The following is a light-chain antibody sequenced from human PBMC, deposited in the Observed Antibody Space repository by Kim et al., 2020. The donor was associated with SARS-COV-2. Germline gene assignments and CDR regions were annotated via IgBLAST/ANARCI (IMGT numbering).Light chain of an antibody. CDR2: AAS. CDR3: QQSYSTLLT. J-gene: IGKJ4*01. V-gene: IGKV1-39*01. Sequence: ASLLDRVTISCRASQSIIRYVKWYQQKPGKDPSLLIYAASSLQSGVLSRFSGSESGTDCTLTISSLQPEDFAVYCCQQSYSTLLTFVGGTKVDIK. CDR1: QSIIRY.